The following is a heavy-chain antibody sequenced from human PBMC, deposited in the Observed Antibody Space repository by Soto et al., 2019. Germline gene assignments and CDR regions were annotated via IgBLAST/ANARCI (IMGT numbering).Heavy chain of an antibody. J-gene: IGHJ6*03. V-gene: IGHV3-7*01. D-gene: IGHD4-17*01. CDR3: ARDLHDYGDLYYYYYYMDV. Sequence: GGSLRLSCAASGFTFSSYWMSWVRQAPGKGLEWVANIKQDGSEKYYVDSVKGRFTISRDNAKNSLYLQMNSLRAEDTAVYYCARDLHDYGDLYYYYYYMDVWGKGTTVTVSS. CDR1: GFTFSSYW. CDR2: IKQDGSEK.